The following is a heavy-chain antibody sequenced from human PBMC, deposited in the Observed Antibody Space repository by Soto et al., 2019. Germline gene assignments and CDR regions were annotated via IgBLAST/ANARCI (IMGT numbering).Heavy chain of an antibody. D-gene: IGHD3-10*01. Sequence: QVQLVQSGGGVVQPGRSLRLSCEASILTFDSYGMHWVRQAPGKGLEWVAVISHDGSKEDYADSVKGRFTISRDNSKSTLYLQVNSLRPEDTAVYYCVKDKMDAHRYGLGYFDYWGQGTLVTVSS. CDR1: ILTFDSYG. CDR2: ISHDGSKE. J-gene: IGHJ4*02. V-gene: IGHV3-30*18. CDR3: VKDKMDAHRYGLGYFDY.